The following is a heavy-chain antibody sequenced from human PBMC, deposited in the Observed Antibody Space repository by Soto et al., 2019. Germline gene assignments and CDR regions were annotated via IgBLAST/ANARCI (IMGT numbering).Heavy chain of an antibody. J-gene: IGHJ6*03. CDR2: TYYRSRWYN. CDR1: GDSVSSNSAA. V-gene: IGHV6-1*01. CDR3: PNYYYMDV. Sequence: SQTLSLTCAISGDSVSSNSAAWNWIRQSPSRGLEWLGRTYYRSRWYNDYAVSVKSRITVNPDTSKNQFSLHLNSVTPEDTAVYYRPNYYYMDVWGKGTTVTVSS.